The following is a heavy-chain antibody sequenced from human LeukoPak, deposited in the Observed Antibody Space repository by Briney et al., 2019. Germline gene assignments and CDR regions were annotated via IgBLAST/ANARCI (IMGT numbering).Heavy chain of an antibody. D-gene: IGHD2-15*01. J-gene: IGHJ5*02. Sequence: AGGSLRLSCAASGFTFNRYNMNWVRRAPGKGLEWVSSISTSSSYIYYADSVRGRFTISRDNAKNSLYLQMNSLRAEDTAVYSCARGADGVSSNSRGWFDPWGQGTLVTVSS. CDR2: ISTSSSYI. CDR3: ARGADGVSSNSRGWFDP. V-gene: IGHV3-21*01. CDR1: GFTFNRYN.